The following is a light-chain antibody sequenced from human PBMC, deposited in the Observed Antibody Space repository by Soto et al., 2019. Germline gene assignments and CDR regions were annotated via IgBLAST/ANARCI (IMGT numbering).Light chain of an antibody. J-gene: IGLJ1*01. CDR3: KSYTSSNTLV. Sequence: QSSLTQPASVSGSPGQSIAISCTGTSSDVGGYNYVSWYQQHPDKAPKLMIYEVSNRPSGVSSRFSGSKSGNTASLTISGLQAEDEADYYCKSYTSSNTLVFGTGTKVTVL. CDR2: EVS. CDR1: SSDVGGYNY. V-gene: IGLV2-14*01.